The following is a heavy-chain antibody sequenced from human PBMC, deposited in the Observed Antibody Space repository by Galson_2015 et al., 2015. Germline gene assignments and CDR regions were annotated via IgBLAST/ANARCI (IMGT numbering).Heavy chain of an antibody. CDR3: ARGGTLEWLVNWFDP. V-gene: IGHV1-8*01. J-gene: IGHJ5*02. D-gene: IGHD3-3*01. CDR2: MNPKSGNT. CDR1: GYTFTSYE. Sequence: SVKVSCKASGYTFTSYEINWVRQATGQGLEWMGWMNPKSGNTGYAQKFQGRVTMTRNTSISTAYMELSSLRSDDTAVYYCARGGTLEWLVNWFDPWGQGTLVPVSS.